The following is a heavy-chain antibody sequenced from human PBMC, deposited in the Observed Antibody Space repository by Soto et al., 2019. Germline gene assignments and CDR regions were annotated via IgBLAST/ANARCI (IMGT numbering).Heavy chain of an antibody. J-gene: IGHJ5*02. Sequence: QVQLVESGGGVVQPGRSLRLSCAASGFTFRNYAMHWVRQAPCKGLEWVAIISKNGGEIHYTDSVKGRFTISRDNSRNTLYLQMNGLRPEDTAVYHCARDFLAKASNWFDPWGQGTLVTVSS. CDR2: ISKNGGEI. V-gene: IGHV3-30-3*01. CDR3: ARDFLAKASNWFDP. CDR1: GFTFRNYA.